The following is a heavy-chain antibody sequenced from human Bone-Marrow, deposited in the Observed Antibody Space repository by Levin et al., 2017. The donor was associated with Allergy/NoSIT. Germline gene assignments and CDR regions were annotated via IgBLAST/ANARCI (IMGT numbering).Heavy chain of an antibody. D-gene: IGHD6-13*01. CDR2: IYYTGTT. J-gene: IGHJ4*02. V-gene: IGHV4-31*03. Sequence: SQTLSLTCTVSGDSISIGGDYWSWIRQLPGKGLEWIGSIYYTGTTFYNPSLSSRLTISVDTFKNQFSLNLNSVTAADTAIYYCAKARAVAGNFDSWGQGTLVTVSS. CDR3: AKARAVAGNFDS. CDR1: GDSISIGGDY.